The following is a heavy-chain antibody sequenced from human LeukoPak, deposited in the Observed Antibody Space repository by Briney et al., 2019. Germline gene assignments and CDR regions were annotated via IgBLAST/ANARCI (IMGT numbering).Heavy chain of an antibody. J-gene: IGHJ4*02. CDR1: GGSFSGYY. CDR3: ARVRGPKYYYDSSGYNDY. D-gene: IGHD3-22*01. Sequence: PSETLSLTCAVYGGSFSGYYWSWIRQPPGKGLEWIGEINHSGSTNYNPSPKSRVTISVDTSKNQFSLKLSSVTAADTAVYYCARVRGPKYYYDSSGYNDYWGQGTLVTVSS. CDR2: INHSGST. V-gene: IGHV4-34*01.